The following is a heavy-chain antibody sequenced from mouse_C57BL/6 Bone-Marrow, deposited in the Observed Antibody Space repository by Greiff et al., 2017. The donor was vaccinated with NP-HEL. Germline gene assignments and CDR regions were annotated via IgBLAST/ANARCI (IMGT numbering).Heavy chain of an antibody. CDR3: ARRGITTVPCYWYFDV. CDR1: GYTFTSYW. CDR2: INPSNGGT. D-gene: IGHD1-1*01. J-gene: IGHJ1*03. V-gene: IGHV1-53*01. Sequence: QVQLKQPGTELVKPGASVKLSCKASGYTFTSYWMHWVKQRPGQGLEWIGNINPSNGGTNYNEKFKSKATLTVDKSSSTAYMQLSSLTSEDSAVYYCARRGITTVPCYWYFDVWGTGTTVTVSS.